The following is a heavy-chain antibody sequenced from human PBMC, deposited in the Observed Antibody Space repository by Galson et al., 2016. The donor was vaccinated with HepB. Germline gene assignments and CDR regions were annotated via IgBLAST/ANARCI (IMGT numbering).Heavy chain of an antibody. D-gene: IGHD1-1*01. V-gene: IGHV5-51*03. J-gene: IGHJ3*01. CDR1: GDSFTSYW. CDR2: IYPADSDS. Sequence: QSGAEVKKPGESLQISCTGSGDSFTSYWIAWVRQLPEKGLEWMGIIYPADSDSRYSPSSLGQVAISADKSISTAYLHWSSLKASDTAIYYCARAHCTGTLDVFNLWGQGTMVTVSS. CDR3: ARAHCTGTLDVFNL.